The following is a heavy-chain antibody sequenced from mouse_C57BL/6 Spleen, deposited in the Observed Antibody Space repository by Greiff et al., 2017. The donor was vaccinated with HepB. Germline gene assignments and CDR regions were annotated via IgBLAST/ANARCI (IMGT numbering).Heavy chain of an antibody. Sequence: VQLQQSGAELVKPGASVKLSCKASGYTFTSYWMHWVKQRPGQGLEWIGMIHPNSGSTNYNEKFKSKATLTVDKSSSTAYMQLSSLTSEDSAVFYCARGPIYYGYDNAMDYWGQGTSVTVAS. D-gene: IGHD2-2*01. CDR2: IHPNSGST. J-gene: IGHJ4*01. CDR3: ARGPIYYGYDNAMDY. CDR1: GYTFTSYW. V-gene: IGHV1-64*01.